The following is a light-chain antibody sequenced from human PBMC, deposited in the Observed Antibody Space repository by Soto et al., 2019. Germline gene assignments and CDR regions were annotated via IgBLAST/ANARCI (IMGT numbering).Light chain of an antibody. CDR2: GAS. Sequence: AIQMTQSPSSLSASVGDRVTITCRASQDIRGELGWYQQKPGKAPKALIYGASNLQSGVPSRFSGSGFGTDFTLTISSLQPEDFVTYYCLQDRNYPRTFGQGTKVESK. J-gene: IGKJ1*01. CDR3: LQDRNYPRT. V-gene: IGKV1-6*01. CDR1: QDIRGE.